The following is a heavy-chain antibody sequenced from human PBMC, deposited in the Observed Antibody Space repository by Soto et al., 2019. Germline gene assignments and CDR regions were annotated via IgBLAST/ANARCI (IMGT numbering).Heavy chain of an antibody. CDR3: ARVGYSSGWYGSLYY. CDR2: ISSSGSTI. D-gene: IGHD6-19*01. V-gene: IGHV3-48*03. CDR1: GFTFSSYE. J-gene: IGHJ4*02. Sequence: LRLSCAASGFTFSSYEMNWVRQAPGKGLEWVSYISSSGSTIYYADSVKGRFTISRDNTKNSLYLQMNSLRAEDTAVYYCARVGYSSGWYGSLYYWGQGTLVTV.